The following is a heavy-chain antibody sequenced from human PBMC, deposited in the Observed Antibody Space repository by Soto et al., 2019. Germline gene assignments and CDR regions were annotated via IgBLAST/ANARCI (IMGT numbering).Heavy chain of an antibody. D-gene: IGHD1-1*01. J-gene: IGHJ4*02. CDR2: MSPKTDNT. V-gene: IGHV1-8*01. CDR1: GYTFTSYD. CDR3: TTGGERRVDFDY. Sequence: ASVKVSCKASGYTFTSYDINWVRQTAGQGLEWMGRMSPKTDNTNYAQKFQGRVTITRSTSMSTAYMELSSLRSEDTAVYYCTTGGERRVDFDYWGQGTLVTVSS.